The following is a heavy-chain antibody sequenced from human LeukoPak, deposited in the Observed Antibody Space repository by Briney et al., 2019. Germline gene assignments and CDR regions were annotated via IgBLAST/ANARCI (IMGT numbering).Heavy chain of an antibody. D-gene: IGHD3-22*01. CDR3: AKDRYYYDSSGYPDY. V-gene: IGHV1-3*01. J-gene: IGHJ4*02. Sequence: ASVKVSCKASGYTFTSYAMHWVRQAPGQRLEWMGWINAGNGNTKYSQKFQGRVTITRDTSASTAYMELSSLRSEDTAVYYCAKDRYYYDSSGYPDYWGQGTLVTVSS. CDR1: GYTFTSYA. CDR2: INAGNGNT.